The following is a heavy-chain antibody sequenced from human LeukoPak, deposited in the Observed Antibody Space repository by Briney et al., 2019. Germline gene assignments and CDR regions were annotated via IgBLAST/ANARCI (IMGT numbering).Heavy chain of an antibody. Sequence: GRSLKLSCAASGFTFSSYSMNWVGQAPGKGLEWVSSISSSSSYIYYADSVKGRFTISRDNAKNSLYLQMNSLRAEDTAVYYCARPASYCGGDCYDYWGQGTLVTVSS. D-gene: IGHD2-21*01. CDR3: ARPASYCGGDCYDY. CDR1: GFTFSSYS. V-gene: IGHV3-21*01. CDR2: ISSSSSYI. J-gene: IGHJ4*02.